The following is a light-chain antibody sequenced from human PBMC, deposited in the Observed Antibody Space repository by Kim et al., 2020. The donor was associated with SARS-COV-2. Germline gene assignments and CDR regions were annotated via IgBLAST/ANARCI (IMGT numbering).Light chain of an antibody. CDR1: SSDVGSYNL. Sequence: SPGQSITISCTGTSSDVGSYNLVSWYQQHPGKAPKLMIYEGSKRPSGVSNRFSGSKSGNTASLTISGLQAEDEADYYCCSYAGSSVFGGGTKVTVL. CDR2: EGS. V-gene: IGLV2-23*01. J-gene: IGLJ6*01. CDR3: CSYAGSSV.